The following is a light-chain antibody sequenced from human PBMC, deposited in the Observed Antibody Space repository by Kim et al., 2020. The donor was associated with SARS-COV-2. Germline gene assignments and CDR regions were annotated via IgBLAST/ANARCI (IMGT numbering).Light chain of an antibody. J-gene: IGKJ2*01. CDR1: QSIRNY. Sequence: DIQMTQSPSSLSASVGDRVTITCRASQSIRNYLNWYQQKPGKAPKLLIYAASSLQSGVPSRFSGSGSGTDFSLTISSLQPEDFATYSCQQSYSAPYTFGQGTELEI. CDR2: AAS. CDR3: QQSYSAPYT. V-gene: IGKV1-39*01.